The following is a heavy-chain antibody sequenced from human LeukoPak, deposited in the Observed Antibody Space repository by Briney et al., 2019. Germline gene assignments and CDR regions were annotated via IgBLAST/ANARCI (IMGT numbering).Heavy chain of an antibody. CDR3: ARLYSSSLGRVFDY. J-gene: IGHJ4*02. CDR1: GASISSYY. CDR2: IYYSGST. D-gene: IGHD6-13*01. V-gene: IGHV4-59*01. Sequence: SETLSLTCTVSGASISSYYWSWVRQPPGKGLEWIGYIYYSGSTNYNPSLKSRITISVATSKNQFSLNLSSVTAADTAVYYCARLYSSSLGRVFDYWGQGTLVTVSS.